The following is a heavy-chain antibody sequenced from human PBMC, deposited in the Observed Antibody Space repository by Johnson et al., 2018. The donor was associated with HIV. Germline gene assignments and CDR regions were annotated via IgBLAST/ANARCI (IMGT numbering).Heavy chain of an antibody. Sequence: VQLVESGGGLVQPGGSLRLSCAASGFTFSSYAMSWVRQAPGKGLEWVSGISGTAGDTYYPGSVKGRFTISRENAKNSLYLQMNSLRAGDTAVYYCARGYYYDSSGYPDAFDIWGQGTMVTVSS. J-gene: IGHJ3*02. D-gene: IGHD3-22*01. CDR2: ISGTAGDT. CDR3: ARGYYYDSSGYPDAFDI. V-gene: IGHV3-13*01. CDR1: GFTFSSYA.